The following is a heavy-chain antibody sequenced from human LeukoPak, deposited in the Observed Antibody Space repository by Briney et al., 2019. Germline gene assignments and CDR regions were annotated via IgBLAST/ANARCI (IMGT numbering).Heavy chain of an antibody. CDR3: ATDYYDRSGDYTVDY. CDR2: ISGSGGTT. CDR1: GFTLSSYW. Sequence: PGGSLRLSCAASGFTLSSYWMHWVRQAPGEGLVWVPVISGSGGTTHYAGSVKGRLTISRDNSKNTVFLQMNSLRAEDTAVYYCATDYYDRSGDYTVDYWGQGTLVTVSS. D-gene: IGHD3-22*01. V-gene: IGHV3-23*01. J-gene: IGHJ4*02.